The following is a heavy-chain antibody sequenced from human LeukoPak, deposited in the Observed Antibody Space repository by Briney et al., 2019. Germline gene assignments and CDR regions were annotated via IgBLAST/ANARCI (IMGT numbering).Heavy chain of an antibody. CDR2: INEDGTIQ. CDR1: GFSISDYW. D-gene: IGHD2/OR15-2a*01. J-gene: IGHJ4*01. V-gene: IGHV3-7*01. CDR3: ASRESSMSRSH. Sequence: GGSLRLSCAASGFSISDYWMNWVRLVPGKGLEGVANINEDGTIQDYVASVRGRFTISRNNAKNSLYLQMNSLGAEDTAVYYCASRESSMSRSHWGHGTLVTVSS.